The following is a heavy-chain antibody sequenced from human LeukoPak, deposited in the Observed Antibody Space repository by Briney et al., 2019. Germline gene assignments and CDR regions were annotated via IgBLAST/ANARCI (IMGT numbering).Heavy chain of an antibody. CDR2: IRYDGGNK. D-gene: IGHD2-2*03. Sequence: GGSLRLSCAASGFTFSSYAMHWVRQAPGKGLQWVAFIRYDGGNKDYAYSVKGRFTISRDNSKSTLFLQMNSLRAEDTAVYYCAKDNGYCTSASCYNSYFDYWGQGTLSPSPQ. V-gene: IGHV3-30*02. CDR3: AKDNGYCTSASCYNSYFDY. J-gene: IGHJ4*02. CDR1: GFTFSSYA.